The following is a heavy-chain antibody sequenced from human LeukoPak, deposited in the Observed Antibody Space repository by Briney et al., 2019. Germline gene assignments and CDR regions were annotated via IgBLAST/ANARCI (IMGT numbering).Heavy chain of an antibody. D-gene: IGHD1-26*01. V-gene: IGHV3-30*03. Sequence: GGSLRLSCAASGFTFSSYGMHWVRQAPGKGLEWVAVISYDGSNKYYADSVKGRFTISRDNAKNSLYLQMNSLRPEDTAVYYCARDPYSGSYGDYYYYYMDVWGKGTTVTISS. CDR1: GFTFSSYG. J-gene: IGHJ6*03. CDR2: ISYDGSNK. CDR3: ARDPYSGSYGDYYYYYMDV.